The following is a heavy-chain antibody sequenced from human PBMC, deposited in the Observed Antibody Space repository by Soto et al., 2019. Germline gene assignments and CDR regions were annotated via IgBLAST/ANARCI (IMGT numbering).Heavy chain of an antibody. V-gene: IGHV3-33*08. D-gene: IGHD1-26*01. CDR2: IWYDGSNK. J-gene: IGHJ3*02. Sequence: PGGSLRLSCVASNFTFTTAWMTWVRQAPGKGLEWVAVIWYDGSNKYYADSVKGRFTISRDNSKNTLYLQMNSLRAEDTAVYYSARDLLVSLVGATFPKDAFDIWGQGTMVTVSS. CDR1: NFTFTTAW. CDR3: ARDLLVSLVGATFPKDAFDI.